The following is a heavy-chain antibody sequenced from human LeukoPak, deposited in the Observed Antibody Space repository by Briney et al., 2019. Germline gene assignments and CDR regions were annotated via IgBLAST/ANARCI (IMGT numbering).Heavy chain of an antibody. CDR2: IYSGGST. J-gene: IGHJ6*02. Sequence: GSLSLSCAASGFTVSSNYMSWVRQAPGKGLEWVSVIYSGGSTYYADSVKGRFTIPRDNSKNTLYLQMKSLRAEDTAVYYCARVAPSFYYYSMDVWGQGTTFTASS. CDR1: GFTVSSNY. V-gene: IGHV3-53*01. CDR3: ARVAPSFYYYSMDV.